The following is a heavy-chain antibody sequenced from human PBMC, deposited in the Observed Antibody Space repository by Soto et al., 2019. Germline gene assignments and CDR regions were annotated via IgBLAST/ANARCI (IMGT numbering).Heavy chain of an antibody. J-gene: IGHJ4*02. CDR2: INHSGST. V-gene: IGHV4-34*01. D-gene: IGHD6-19*01. CDR3: ARGLGYSSGWYYFDY. CDR1: GGSFSGYY. Sequence: PSETLSLTCAVYGGSFSGYYWSWIRQPPGKGLEWIGEINHSGSTNYNPSLKSRVTISVDTSKNQFSLKLSSVTAADTAVYYCARGLGYSSGWYYFDYWGQGTLVTVSS.